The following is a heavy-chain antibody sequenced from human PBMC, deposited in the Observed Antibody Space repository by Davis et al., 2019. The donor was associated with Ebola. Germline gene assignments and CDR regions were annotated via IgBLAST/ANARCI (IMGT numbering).Heavy chain of an antibody. CDR1: GYTFTSHD. Sequence: AASVKVSCKASGYTFTSHDINWVRQAPGQGLEWMGWMSPNSGTTGHTQNFRGRVTMTRDTSISTAYMELSSLTFEDTAVYYCARGRDSGWPFDYWGQGTLVTVSS. CDR3: ARGRDSGWPFDY. D-gene: IGHD6-19*01. J-gene: IGHJ4*02. CDR2: MSPNSGTT. V-gene: IGHV1-8*01.